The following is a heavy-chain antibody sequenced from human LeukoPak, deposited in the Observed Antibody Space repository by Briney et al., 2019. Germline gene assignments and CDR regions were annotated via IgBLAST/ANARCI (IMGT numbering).Heavy chain of an antibody. Sequence: ASVKVSCKASGYSFTTYDMNWVRQAAGQGLEWMGYMSPSNGKVLYAQKFRGRITMTRDTSIDTAYMELNSLTSDATAVYYCASDFWSGPLSSWGQGTLVTVSS. V-gene: IGHV1-8*01. CDR2: MSPSNGKV. CDR1: GYSFTTYD. CDR3: ASDFWSGPLSS. D-gene: IGHD3-3*01. J-gene: IGHJ5*02.